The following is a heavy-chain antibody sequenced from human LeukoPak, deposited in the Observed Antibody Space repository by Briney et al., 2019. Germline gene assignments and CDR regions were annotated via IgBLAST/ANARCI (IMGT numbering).Heavy chain of an antibody. Sequence: SVKVSCKVCGYSLTELSMQWVRQAPAKGGEWMGGFDPEDGETIYAQKFQGRVTMTEDTSTDTAYMELSSLRSEDTAVYYCATGEYCSSTSCYAPMRLSLRYWGQGTLVTVSS. CDR1: GYSLTELS. J-gene: IGHJ4*02. CDR2: FDPEDGET. V-gene: IGHV1-24*01. CDR3: ATGEYCSSTSCYAPMRLSLRY. D-gene: IGHD2-2*01.